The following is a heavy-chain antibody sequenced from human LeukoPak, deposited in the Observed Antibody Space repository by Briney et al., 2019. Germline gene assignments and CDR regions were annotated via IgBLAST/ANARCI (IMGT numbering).Heavy chain of an antibody. Sequence: PGGSLRLSCAASGFTFSSYGMHWVRQAPGKGLEWVAVIWYDGSNKYYADSVKGRFTISRDNSKNTLYLQMNSLRAEDTAVYYCARDGAIVVVPAALFDYWGQGTLVTVS. CDR1: GFTFSSYG. D-gene: IGHD2-2*01. CDR3: ARDGAIVVVPAALFDY. J-gene: IGHJ4*02. V-gene: IGHV3-33*01. CDR2: IWYDGSNK.